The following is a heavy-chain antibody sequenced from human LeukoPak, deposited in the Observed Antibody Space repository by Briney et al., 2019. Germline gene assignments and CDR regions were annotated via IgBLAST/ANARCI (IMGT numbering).Heavy chain of an antibody. Sequence: GGSLRLSCAASGFTFSSYGMHWVRQAPGKGLEWVAVIWYDGSNKYYADSVKGRFTISRDNSKNTLYLQMNSLGAEDTAVCYCARDGAVAGFFDYWGQGTLVTVSS. J-gene: IGHJ4*02. D-gene: IGHD6-19*01. CDR2: IWYDGSNK. CDR3: ARDGAVAGFFDY. CDR1: GFTFSSYG. V-gene: IGHV3-33*01.